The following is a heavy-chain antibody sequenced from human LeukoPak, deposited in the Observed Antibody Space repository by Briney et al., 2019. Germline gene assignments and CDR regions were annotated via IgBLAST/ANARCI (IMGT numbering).Heavy chain of an antibody. CDR1: GFTFDDYA. J-gene: IGHJ5*02. D-gene: IGHD3-16*01. CDR2: ISWNSGSI. V-gene: IGHV3-9*01. CDR3: AKGAWFDP. Sequence: GGSLRPSCAASGFTFDDYAMHWVRQAPGKGLEWVSGISWNSGSIGYADSVKGRFTISRDNAKNSLYLQMNSLRAEDTALYYCAKGAWFDPWGQGTLATVSS.